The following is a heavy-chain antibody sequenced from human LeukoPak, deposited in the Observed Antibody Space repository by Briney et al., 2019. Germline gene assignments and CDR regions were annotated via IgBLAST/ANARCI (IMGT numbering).Heavy chain of an antibody. D-gene: IGHD1-26*01. V-gene: IGHV3-74*01. Sequence: GGSLRLSCVASGFTFSSSWMYWVRQAPGKGLVWASHISSDGSITSYADSVKGRFIISRDDAKNTLYLQMNSLRVEDTAVYYCARADSTWANDYWGQGTLVTVSS. CDR2: ISSDGSIT. J-gene: IGHJ4*02. CDR3: ARADSTWANDY. CDR1: GFTFSSSW.